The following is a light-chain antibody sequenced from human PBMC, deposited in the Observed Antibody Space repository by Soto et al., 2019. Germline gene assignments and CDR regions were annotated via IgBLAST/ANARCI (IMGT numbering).Light chain of an antibody. CDR3: QQYGDSPQT. CDR1: QSVSSSY. J-gene: IGKJ1*01. Sequence: EIVLTQSPGTLSLSPGERVTLSCRASQSVSSSYLAWYQQKPGQAPRLLIYGASSRATGIPDRFSGSGSGTDFTLTITRLEPEDFAVYYCQQYGDSPQTFGQGTKVDI. CDR2: GAS. V-gene: IGKV3-20*01.